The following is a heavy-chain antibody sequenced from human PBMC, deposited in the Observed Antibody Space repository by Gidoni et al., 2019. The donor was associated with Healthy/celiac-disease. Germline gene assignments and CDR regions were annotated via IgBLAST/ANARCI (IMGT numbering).Heavy chain of an antibody. V-gene: IGHV4-34*01. CDR3: ARTRRGGWYVDY. J-gene: IGHJ4*02. D-gene: IGHD6-19*01. CDR1: GGSFSGYY. Sequence: QVPLKQWGAGLVTPSETLSLTCAVYGGSFSGYYWSWIRQPPGKGLEWIGEINHSGSTNYNPALKSRVTISVDTSKNQFSLKLSSVTAADTAVYYCARTRRGGWYVDYWGQGTLVTVSS. CDR2: INHSGST.